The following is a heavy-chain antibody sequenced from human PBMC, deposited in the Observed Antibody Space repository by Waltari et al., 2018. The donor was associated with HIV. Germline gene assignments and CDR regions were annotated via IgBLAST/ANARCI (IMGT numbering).Heavy chain of an antibody. CDR3: ARLYGSVSTFDY. CDR2: INQDRSRI. CDR1: GFTFSNHW. V-gene: IGHV3-7*01. J-gene: IGHJ4*02. D-gene: IGHD6-19*01. Sequence: EVQLVESGGGLVQPGGSLRLSCAASGFTFSNHWMTWVRQAPGKGLEWVASINQDRSRIYYGDSVRGRFSISRDNAKKSLYLQMNSLRVEDTAVYYCARLYGSVSTFDYWGQGALVTVSS.